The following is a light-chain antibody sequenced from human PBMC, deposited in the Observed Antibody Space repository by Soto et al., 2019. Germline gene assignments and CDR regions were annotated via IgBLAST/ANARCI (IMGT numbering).Light chain of an antibody. J-gene: IGKJ1*01. CDR2: DAS. CDR1: HNIEMW. V-gene: IGKV1-5*01. Sequence: IQMTQSPSTLSGSVGDRVTITFPASHNIEMWMAWYQQKPGKAPSLLIFDASTLHSGVPSRFSGSGSGTDFTLTISRLEPEDFAVYYCQQYGSSPWTFGQGTKV. CDR3: QQYGSSPWT.